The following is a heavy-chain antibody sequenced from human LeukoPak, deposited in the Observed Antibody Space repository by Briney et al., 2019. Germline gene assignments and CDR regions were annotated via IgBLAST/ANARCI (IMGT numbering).Heavy chain of an antibody. CDR2: ISGSGSSI. Sequence: GGSLSLSCVASEFTFSAYGMSWVRQAPGTGLEWVSSISGSGSSIHYKESVRGRFTISRDNSGNSIYLQMNSLRAEDTAVYYCAREDGAYCGGDCAFDIWGQGTMVTVSS. V-gene: IGHV3-21*01. D-gene: IGHD2-21*02. CDR3: AREDGAYCGGDCAFDI. J-gene: IGHJ3*02. CDR1: EFTFSAYG.